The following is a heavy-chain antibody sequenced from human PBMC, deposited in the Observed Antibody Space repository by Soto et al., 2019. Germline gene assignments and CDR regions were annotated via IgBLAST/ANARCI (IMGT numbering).Heavy chain of an antibody. CDR1: GFTFSSYG. D-gene: IGHD2-21*02. J-gene: IGHJ1*01. CDR3: AKGQFTVVTPGYFQH. CDR2: VSYDGSNK. V-gene: IGHV3-30*18. Sequence: QVQLVESGGGVVQPGRSLRLSCAASGFTFSSYGMHWVRQAPGKGLEWVAIVSYDGSNKYYADSVKGRFTISRDNSKNTLYLQMNSLSTEDTAVYYCAKGQFTVVTPGYFQHWGQGTLVTVSS.